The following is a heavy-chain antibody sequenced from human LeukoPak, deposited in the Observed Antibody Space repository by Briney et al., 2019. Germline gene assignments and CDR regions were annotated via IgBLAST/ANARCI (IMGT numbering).Heavy chain of an antibody. CDR2: ITRTSIYI. J-gene: IGHJ4*02. V-gene: IGHV3-21*04. CDR3: ARRAGAYSHPYDY. Sequence: GGSLRLSCAASGFIFSSYSMNWVRQAPGKGLEWVSSITRTSIYIYYADSVKGRFTVSRDNAKNTLYLQMNSLRAEDTAVYYCARRAGAYSHPYDYWGQGTLVTVSS. CDR1: GFIFSSYS. D-gene: IGHD4/OR15-4a*01.